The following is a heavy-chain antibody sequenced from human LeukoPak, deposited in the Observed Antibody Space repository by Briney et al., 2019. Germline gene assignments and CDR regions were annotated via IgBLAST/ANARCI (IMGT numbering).Heavy chain of an antibody. V-gene: IGHV1-46*01. CDR3: ARENHYYGSGSRRNWFDP. D-gene: IGHD3-10*01. CDR2: INPSGGST. CDR1: GYTFTSYY. Sequence: ASVKVSCKASGYTFTSYYMHWVRQAPAQGLEWMGIINPSGGSTSYAQKFQGRVTMTRDTSTSTVYMELSSLRSEDTAVYYCARENHYYGSGSRRNWFDPWGQGTLVTVSS. J-gene: IGHJ5*02.